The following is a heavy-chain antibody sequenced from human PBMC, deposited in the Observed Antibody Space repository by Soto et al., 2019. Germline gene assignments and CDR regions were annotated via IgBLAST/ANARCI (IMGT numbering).Heavy chain of an antibody. Sequence: QVQLQESGPGLVKPSQTLSLTCTVSGGSISSGGYYWSWIRQQPGKGLEWIGYIYYSGSTYYNPSLKSRVNISVETTKHQFSLKLRSVTAPDTAVYYCARPGRITIFGVVPAPYHWFDPWGQGTLVTVSS. CDR3: ARPGRITIFGVVPAPYHWFDP. J-gene: IGHJ5*02. CDR2: IYYSGST. CDR1: GGSISSGGYY. V-gene: IGHV4-31*03. D-gene: IGHD3-3*01.